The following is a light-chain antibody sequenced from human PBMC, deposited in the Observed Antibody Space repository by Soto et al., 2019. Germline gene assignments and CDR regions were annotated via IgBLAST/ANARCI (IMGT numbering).Light chain of an antibody. CDR1: QSVRSRY. CDR3: QQYGTSPQT. J-gene: IGKJ1*01. CDR2: CSS. V-gene: IGKV3-20*01. Sequence: EIVLTQSPGTLSLSPGERAILSCKASQSVRSRYLAWYQQKPRQAPRRLIYCSSSRHPGIPDGVSGSGSGTEFTLTISRLEPEDFAVYYCQQYGTSPQTFGQGTK.